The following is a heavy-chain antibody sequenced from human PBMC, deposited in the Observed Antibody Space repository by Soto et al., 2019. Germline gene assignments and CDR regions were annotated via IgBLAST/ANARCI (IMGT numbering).Heavy chain of an antibody. V-gene: IGHV4-59*08. Sequence: SETLSLTCTVSGGSISSYYWSWIRQPPGKGLDWIGYIYYSGSTNYNPSLKSRVTISVDKSKNQFSLKLSSVTAADTAVYYCSGLYPYESSGYHLNYWGQGTQVNVSS. CDR1: GGSISSYY. CDR3: SGLYPYESSGYHLNY. J-gene: IGHJ4*02. D-gene: IGHD3-22*01. CDR2: IYYSGST.